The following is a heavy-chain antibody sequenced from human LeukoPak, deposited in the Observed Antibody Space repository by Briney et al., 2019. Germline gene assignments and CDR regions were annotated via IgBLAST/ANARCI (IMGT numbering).Heavy chain of an antibody. Sequence: ASVKVSCKASGYTFTSYYIHWVRQAPGQGLAWMGIINPSGGSTSYAQKFQGRVTMTRDTSTSTVYMELSSLRSEDTAFYYCARAITAGRRFDYWGQGTLVTVSS. CDR2: INPSGGST. CDR1: GYTFTSYY. CDR3: ARAITAGRRFDY. J-gene: IGHJ4*02. D-gene: IGHD6-13*01. V-gene: IGHV1-46*01.